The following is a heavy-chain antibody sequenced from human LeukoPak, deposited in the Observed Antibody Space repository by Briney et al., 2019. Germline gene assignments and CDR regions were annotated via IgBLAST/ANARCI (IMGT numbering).Heavy chain of an antibody. V-gene: IGHV4-34*01. CDR1: GGSFSGYY. D-gene: IGHD3-3*01. J-gene: IGHJ5*02. CDR3: ARDLTFGITIFGVVIPRGPRGWFDP. Sequence: SETLSLTCAVYGGSFSGYYWSWIRQPPGKGLEWIGEINHSGSTNYNPSLKSRVTISVDTSKNQFSLKLSSVTAADTAVYYCARDLTFGITIFGVVIPRGPRGWFDPWGQGTLVTVSS. CDR2: INHSGST.